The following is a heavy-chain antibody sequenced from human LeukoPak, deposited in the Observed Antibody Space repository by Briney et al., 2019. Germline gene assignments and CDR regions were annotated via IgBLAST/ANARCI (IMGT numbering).Heavy chain of an antibody. D-gene: IGHD3-3*01. V-gene: IGHV3-30*18. Sequence: GGSLRLSCAASGFTFSSYGMPWVRRAPGKGLEWVAVISYDGSNKYYADSVKGRFTISRDNSKNTLYLQMNSLRAEDTAVYYCAKDGRGLRFLEWPLDYWGQGTLVTVSS. CDR1: GFTFSSYG. CDR3: AKDGRGLRFLEWPLDY. CDR2: ISYDGSNK. J-gene: IGHJ4*02.